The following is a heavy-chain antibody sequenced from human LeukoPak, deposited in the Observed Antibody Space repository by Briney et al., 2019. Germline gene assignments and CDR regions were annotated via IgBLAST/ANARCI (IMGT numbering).Heavy chain of an antibody. CDR2: IYTSGST. CDR1: GGSISSGSYY. V-gene: IGHV4-61*02. CDR3: ARVSGIAVAGVAFDI. J-gene: IGHJ3*02. D-gene: IGHD6-19*01. Sequence: PSQTLSLTCTVSGGSISSGSYYWSWIRQPAGKGLEWIGRIYTSGSTNYNPSLKSRVTISVDTSKNQFSLKLSSVTAADTAVYHCARVSGIAVAGVAFDIWGQGTMVTVSS.